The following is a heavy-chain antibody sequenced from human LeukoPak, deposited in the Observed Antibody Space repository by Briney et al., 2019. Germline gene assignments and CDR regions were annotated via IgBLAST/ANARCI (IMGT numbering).Heavy chain of an antibody. CDR3: ARDLSGSYHMYYFDY. CDR2: INPRGGTT. J-gene: IGHJ4*02. V-gene: IGHV1-46*01. D-gene: IGHD1-26*01. CDR1: GYSFTNYY. Sequence: ASVKVSCKTSGYSFTNYYMHWVRQAPGQGLEWMGMINPRGGTTSQPQKFQGRVTMTRDTSTSTVYMELSSLRSEDTGVYFCARDLSGSYHMYYFDYWGQGTLVTVSS.